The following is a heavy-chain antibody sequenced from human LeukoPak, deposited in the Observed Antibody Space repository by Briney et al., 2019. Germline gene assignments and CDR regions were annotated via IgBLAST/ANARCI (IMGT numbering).Heavy chain of an antibody. V-gene: IGHV3-7*05. CDR3: ARAYDQGGAAHDY. D-gene: IGHD6-6*01. Sequence: GGSLRLSCAASGFTFNTYWMTWVRQAPGKGLEWVANIKEDGSENYYVDSVKGRFTISGDNAKNSLYLQMNSLRAEDTAVYYCARAYDQGGAAHDYWGQGTLVSVSS. J-gene: IGHJ4*02. CDR1: GFTFNTYW. CDR2: IKEDGSEN.